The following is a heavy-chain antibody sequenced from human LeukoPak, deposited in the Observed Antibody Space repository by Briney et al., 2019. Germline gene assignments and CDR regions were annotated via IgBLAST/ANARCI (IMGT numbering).Heavy chain of an antibody. D-gene: IGHD2-2*02. V-gene: IGHV1-18*01. CDR1: GYTFTSYG. CDR3: ARECSSTSCYTRAFDI. Sequence: ASVKVSCKASGYTFTSYGISWVRQAPGQGLEWMGWISAYNGYTNYAQKLQGRVTMTTDTSTSTAYMELRSLRSDDTAVYYCARECSSTSCYTRAFDIWGQGTMVTVSS. CDR2: ISAYNGYT. J-gene: IGHJ3*02.